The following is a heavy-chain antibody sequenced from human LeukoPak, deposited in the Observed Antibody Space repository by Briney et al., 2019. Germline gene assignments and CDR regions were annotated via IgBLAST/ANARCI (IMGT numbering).Heavy chain of an antibody. D-gene: IGHD2-15*01. J-gene: IGHJ4*02. V-gene: IGHV3-21*01. CDR1: GFTFSSYS. CDR3: ARGWRYCSGGSCFTFDY. CDR2: ISSSSSYI. Sequence: GGSLGLSCAASGFTFSSYSINWVRQAPGKGLEWVSSISSSSSYIYYADSVKGRFTISRDNAKNSLYLQTNSLRAEDTAVYYCARGWRYCSGGSCFTFDYWGQGTLVTVSS.